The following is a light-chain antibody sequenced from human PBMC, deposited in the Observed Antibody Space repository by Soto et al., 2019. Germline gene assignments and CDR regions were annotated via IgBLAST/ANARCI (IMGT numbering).Light chain of an antibody. CDR2: DAS. CDR1: QSVSNY. V-gene: IGKV3-11*01. J-gene: IGKJ2*01. Sequence: EIVLTQSPATLPLSPGERATLSCRASQSVSNYLAWYQQKPGQAPRLLIYDASNRATGTPARFSGSGSGTDFTLTISSLEPEDFAVYYCQQRSNWPRFTFGQGTKVDIK. CDR3: QQRSNWPRFT.